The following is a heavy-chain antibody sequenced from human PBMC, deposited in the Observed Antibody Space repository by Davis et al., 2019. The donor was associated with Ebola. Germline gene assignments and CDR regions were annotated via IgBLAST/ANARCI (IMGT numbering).Heavy chain of an antibody. D-gene: IGHD4-11*01. V-gene: IGHV4-59*12. Sequence: PSETLSLTCTVSGGSISSYYWSWIRQPPGKGLEWIGYIYYSGSTNYNPSLKSRVTISVDTSKNQFSLKLSSVTAADTAVYYCARGPPRKTTVTLNWFDPWGQGTLVTVSS. J-gene: IGHJ5*02. CDR1: GGSISSYY. CDR3: ARGPPRKTTVTLNWFDP. CDR2: IYYSGST.